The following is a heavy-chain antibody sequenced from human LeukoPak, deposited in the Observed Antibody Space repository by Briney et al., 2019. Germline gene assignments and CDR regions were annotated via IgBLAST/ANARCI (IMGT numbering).Heavy chain of an antibody. CDR1: GGSFSGYY. CDR2: INHSGST. Sequence: PSETLSLTCAVYGGSFSGYYWSWIRQLPGKGLEWIGEINHSGSTNYNPSLKSRVTISVDTSKNQFSLKLSSVTAADTAVYYCAKSVPRWAAPDAFDIWGQGTMVTVSS. V-gene: IGHV4-34*01. J-gene: IGHJ3*02. CDR3: AKSVPRWAAPDAFDI. D-gene: IGHD1-26*01.